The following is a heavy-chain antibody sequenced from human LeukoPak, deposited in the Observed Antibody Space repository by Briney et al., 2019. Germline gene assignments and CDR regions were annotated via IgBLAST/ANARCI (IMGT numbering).Heavy chain of an antibody. Sequence: GGSLRLSCAASGFIFSGSAIHWVRQASGRGLEWIGRIRDKGNSYATVYAASVNGRFSISRDDPKNTAYLQMNSLKTEDTAVYYCTRLPTCSSSSCPFDYWGQGTLVTVSS. D-gene: IGHD2-2*01. J-gene: IGHJ4*02. CDR3: TRLPTCSSSSCPFDY. CDR1: GFIFSGSA. V-gene: IGHV3-73*01. CDR2: IRDKGNSYAT.